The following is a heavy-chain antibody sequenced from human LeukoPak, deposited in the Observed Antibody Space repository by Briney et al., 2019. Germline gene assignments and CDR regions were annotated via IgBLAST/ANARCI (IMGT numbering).Heavy chain of an antibody. Sequence: PGGSLRLSCAASGFTFSSYAMSWVRQAPGKGLEWVSAISGSGGSTYYADSVKCRFTISRDNSTNTLYRQMNSLRAEDTAVYYCAKGHSMVVSLLGYYYYMDVWGKGTTVTVSS. J-gene: IGHJ6*03. V-gene: IGHV3-23*01. D-gene: IGHD2-21*01. CDR3: AKGHSMVVSLLGYYYYMDV. CDR1: GFTFSSYA. CDR2: ISGSGGST.